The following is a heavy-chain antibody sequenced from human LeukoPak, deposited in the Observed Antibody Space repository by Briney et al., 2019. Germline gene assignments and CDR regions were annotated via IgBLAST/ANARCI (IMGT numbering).Heavy chain of an antibody. Sequence: PSETLSLTCAVYGGSFSGYYWSWIRQPPGKGLEWIGEINHSGSTNYNPSLKSRVTISVDTSKNQFSLKLSSVIAADTAVYYCARDENGYVWGSFRAWGQGTLVTVSS. CDR3: ARDENGYVWGSFRA. V-gene: IGHV4-34*01. D-gene: IGHD3-16*02. CDR1: GGSFSGYY. CDR2: INHSGST. J-gene: IGHJ5*02.